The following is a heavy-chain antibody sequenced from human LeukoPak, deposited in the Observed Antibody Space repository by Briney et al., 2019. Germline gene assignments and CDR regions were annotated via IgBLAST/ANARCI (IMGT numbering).Heavy chain of an antibody. CDR1: GFTFSSYA. J-gene: IGHJ3*02. D-gene: IGHD2-21*02. Sequence: PGGSLRLSCAASGFTFSSYAMSWVRQAPGKGLEWVSAISGSGGSTYYADSVKGRFTISRDNSKNTLYLQMNSLRAEDTAVYYCAIGGDCYSCAFDIWGQGTTVTVSS. CDR3: AIGGDCYSCAFDI. V-gene: IGHV3-23*01. CDR2: ISGSGGST.